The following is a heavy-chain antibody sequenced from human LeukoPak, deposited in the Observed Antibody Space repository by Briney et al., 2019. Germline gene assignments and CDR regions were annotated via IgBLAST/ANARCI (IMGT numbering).Heavy chain of an antibody. J-gene: IGHJ6*03. D-gene: IGHD3-22*01. CDR3: ARYGDSSGYSYYYYYYMDV. CDR2: ISWNSGST. CDR1: GFTVSSNS. V-gene: IGHV3-20*04. Sequence: GESLRLSCTVSGFTVSSNSMSWVRQAPGKGLEWVSGISWNSGSTGYADSVKGRFTISRDNAKNSLYLQMNSLRAEDTALYYCARYGDSSGYSYYYYYYMDVWGKGTTVTVSS.